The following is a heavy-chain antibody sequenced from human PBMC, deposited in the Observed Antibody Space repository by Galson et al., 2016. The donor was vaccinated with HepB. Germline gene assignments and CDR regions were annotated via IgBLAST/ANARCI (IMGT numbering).Heavy chain of an antibody. CDR2: ISFDGSNT. CDR3: ARDDDYVWGTYRYTRTVPQYYFDY. CDR1: GFTFSSCA. J-gene: IGHJ4*02. D-gene: IGHD3-16*02. Sequence: SLRLSCAASGFTFSSCAMHWVRQAPGKGLEWVAVISFDGSNTFYADSVKGRFTIPRDNSKNTLYLQMNSLRAEDTAVYYCARDDDYVWGTYRYTRTVPQYYFDYWGQGTLVTVSS. V-gene: IGHV3-30-3*01.